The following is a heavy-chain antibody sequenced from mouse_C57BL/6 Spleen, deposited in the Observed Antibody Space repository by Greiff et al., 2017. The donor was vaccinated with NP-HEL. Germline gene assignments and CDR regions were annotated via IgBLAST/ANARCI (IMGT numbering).Heavy chain of an antibody. Sequence: QVQLQQPGAELVKPGASVKMSCKASGYTFTSYWITWVKQRPGQGLEWIGDIYPGSGSTYYNEQFKRQTTLTVDTSSSTAYMQLSSLTSEDSAVYYWARGGVVAPFDYWGQGTTLTVSS. J-gene: IGHJ2*01. V-gene: IGHV1-55*01. D-gene: IGHD1-1*01. CDR2: IYPGSGST. CDR3: ARGGVVAPFDY. CDR1: GYTFTSYW.